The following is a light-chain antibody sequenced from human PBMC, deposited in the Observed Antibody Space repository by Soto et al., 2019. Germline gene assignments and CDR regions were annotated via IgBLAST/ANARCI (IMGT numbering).Light chain of an antibody. CDR2: GTS. J-gene: IGKJ5*01. Sequence: EIVLTQSPGTLSLSPWERATLSCRASQSVGSSYLAWYQQKPGQAPRLLIYGTSSRATGIPDRFSGSGSGTDFTLTISRLESEDFAVYYCQQYGNSPITFGQGTRLEIK. CDR3: QQYGNSPIT. V-gene: IGKV3-20*01. CDR1: QSVGSSY.